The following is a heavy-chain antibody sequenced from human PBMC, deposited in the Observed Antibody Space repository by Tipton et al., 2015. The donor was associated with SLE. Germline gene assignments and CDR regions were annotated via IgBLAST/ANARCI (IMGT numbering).Heavy chain of an antibody. CDR1: GGSISRSINS. V-gene: IGHV4-39*07. CDR3: ARRGAYSSSWYVAYYYYMDV. Sequence: TLSLTCTVSGGSISRSINSWGWIRQPPGKGLEWIGSVYYIGETYYNPSLKSRVTISVDKSKEQFSLKLTSVTAADTAMYYCARRGAYSSSWYVAYYYYMDVWGKGTTVTVSS. D-gene: IGHD6-13*01. J-gene: IGHJ6*03. CDR2: VYYIGET.